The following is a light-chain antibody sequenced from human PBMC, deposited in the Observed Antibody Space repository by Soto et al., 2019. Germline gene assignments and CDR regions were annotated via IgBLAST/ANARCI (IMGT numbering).Light chain of an antibody. CDR1: QSSSSP. J-gene: IGKJ1*01. CDR3: QQDNGFGSWT. V-gene: IGKV1-5*03. Sequence: DIQMTQSPSTLSASVGDRVSITCRASQSSSSPMAWYQQEPGKAPRLLIYETSSLQRGVPSRFIGSASGTEFTLTISSMQPDDFATYYFQQDNGFGSWTFGQGTKVEIK. CDR2: ETS.